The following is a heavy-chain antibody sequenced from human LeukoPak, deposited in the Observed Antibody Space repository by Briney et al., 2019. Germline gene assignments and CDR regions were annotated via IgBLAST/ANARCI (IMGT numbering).Heavy chain of an antibody. D-gene: IGHD2-15*01. CDR2: IYYSGST. J-gene: IGHJ4*02. Sequence: SETLSLTCTVSGGSISSSSYYWGWIRQPPGKGLEWIGSIYYSGSTYYNPSLKGRVTISVDTSKNQFSLKLSSVTAADTAVYYCARLVVVVAGFDYWGQGTLVTVSS. CDR1: GGSISSSSYY. V-gene: IGHV4-39*01. CDR3: ARLVVVVAGFDY.